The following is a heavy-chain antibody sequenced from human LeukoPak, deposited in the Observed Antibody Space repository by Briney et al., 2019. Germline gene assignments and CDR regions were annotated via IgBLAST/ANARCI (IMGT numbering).Heavy chain of an antibody. CDR3: AKDRYSGSYLQTGPCAH. J-gene: IGHJ4*02. CDR2: ISYDGSNK. Sequence: GGSLRLSCAASGFTFSSYGMHWVRQAPGKGLEWVAVISYDGSNKYYADSVKGRFTISRDNSKNTLYLQMNSLRADDTAVYYCAKDRYSGSYLQTGPCAHWGQGILVTVSS. D-gene: IGHD1-26*01. V-gene: IGHV3-30*18. CDR1: GFTFSSYG.